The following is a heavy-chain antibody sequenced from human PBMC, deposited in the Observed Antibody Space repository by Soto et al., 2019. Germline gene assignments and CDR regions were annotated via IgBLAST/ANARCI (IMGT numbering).Heavy chain of an antibody. J-gene: IGHJ3*01. CDR2: IYSNGNP. CDR3: AREAPAASDAFDV. D-gene: IGHD2-2*01. CDR1: GGSINRGCYY. Sequence: QVQLQESGPGLVKPSQTLSLTCSVSGGSINRGCYYWSWIRQHPGKGLEWIGNIYSNGNPYYNPSLKSRVNISIDTSRNQFSLKLTSVTAADTAVYYCAREAPAASDAFDVWGQGKMVTVSS. V-gene: IGHV4-31*03.